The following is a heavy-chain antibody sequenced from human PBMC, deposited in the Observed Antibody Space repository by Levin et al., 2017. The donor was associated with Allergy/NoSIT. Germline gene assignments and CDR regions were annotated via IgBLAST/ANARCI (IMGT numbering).Heavy chain of an antibody. CDR1: GGSISSSSYY. J-gene: IGHJ6*02. CDR3: ARDYLALYYYYGMDV. CDR2: VYHSGST. V-gene: IGHV4-39*07. Sequence: SETLSLTCSVSGGSISSSSYYWGWIRQPPGKGLEWIGSVYHSGSTFYNAALKSRITFSVDTSKNQFSLNLTSMTAADTAVYYCARDYLALYYYYGMDVWGQGTAVTVSS.